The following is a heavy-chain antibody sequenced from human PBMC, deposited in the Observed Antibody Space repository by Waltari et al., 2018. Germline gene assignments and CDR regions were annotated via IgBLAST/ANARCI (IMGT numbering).Heavy chain of an antibody. J-gene: IGHJ4*02. V-gene: IGHV4-61*02. CDR3: ARGSQQLALDD. Sequence: QVQLQESGPGLVKPSQTLSLPCTVSGGSISRGSYYWSWIRQPAGKGLERIGRIYTSGSTNYNPSIKSLVTISVDTSKNQFSRKLSAVTAADTAVYYGARGSQQLALDDWGQGTRVTVSS. CDR2: IYTSGST. CDR1: GGSISRGSYY. D-gene: IGHD6-13*01.